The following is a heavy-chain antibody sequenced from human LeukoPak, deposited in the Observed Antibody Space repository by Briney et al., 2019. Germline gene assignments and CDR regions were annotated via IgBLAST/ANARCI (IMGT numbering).Heavy chain of an antibody. CDR2: INHSGST. V-gene: IGHV4-34*01. D-gene: IGHD4-17*01. Sequence: ETXSLTCAVYGGSFSGYYWSWIRQPPGKGLEWIGEINHSGSTNYNPSLKSRVTISVDTSKNQFSLKLSSVTAADTAVYYCARHSYGDYVVYFDYWGQGTLVTVSS. CDR1: GGSFSGYY. CDR3: ARHSYGDYVVYFDY. J-gene: IGHJ4*02.